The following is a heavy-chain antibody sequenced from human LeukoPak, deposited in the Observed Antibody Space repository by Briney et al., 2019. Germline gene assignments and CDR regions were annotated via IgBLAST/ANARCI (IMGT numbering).Heavy chain of an antibody. Sequence: GSLRLSGAASEFTFTNAGMGWVRQAPGKGLGGVGGIKSKPDGGTTDYAVPVKGRFTISRDDSKNTLYLQMNGLKTEDTAVYYCTTRLFMGGTYYSGSGDDYWGQGTLVTVSS. CDR3: TTRLFMGGTYYSGSGDDY. J-gene: IGHJ4*02. CDR2: IKSKPDGGTT. V-gene: IGHV3-15*01. CDR1: EFTFTNAG. D-gene: IGHD3-10*01.